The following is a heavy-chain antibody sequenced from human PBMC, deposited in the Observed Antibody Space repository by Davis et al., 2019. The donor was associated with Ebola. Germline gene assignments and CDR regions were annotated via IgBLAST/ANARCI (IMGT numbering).Heavy chain of an antibody. CDR2: IKSDGSYT. CDR3: ARVGTATGQVHGMDV. D-gene: IGHD5-18*01. Sequence: PGGSLRLSCAASGFTFSSYWMHWVRHAPGKGLVWVSRIKSDGSYTNYADSVKGRFTISRDNAKNTLYLQMNSLRAEDTAVYYCARVGTATGQVHGMDVWGQGTTVTVSS. V-gene: IGHV3-74*01. J-gene: IGHJ6*02. CDR1: GFTFSSYW.